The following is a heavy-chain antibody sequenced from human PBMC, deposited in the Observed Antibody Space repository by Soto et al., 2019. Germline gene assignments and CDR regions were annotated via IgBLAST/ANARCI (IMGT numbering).Heavy chain of an antibody. D-gene: IGHD6-13*01. CDR1: GGSIYSDGFY. J-gene: IGHJ2*01. Sequence: QVQLQESGPGVVKPSQTLSLTCTVSGGSIYSDGFYWSWIRQHPGKGLEWIGYIYDSGSTYYNPSLKRRVRTSGDTSKNQFSLKLNSVTVADTAVYYCARDLRTARSSSWYWDFGLWGRGTLVTVSS. V-gene: IGHV4-31*03. CDR3: ARDLRTARSSSWYWDFGL. CDR2: IYDSGST.